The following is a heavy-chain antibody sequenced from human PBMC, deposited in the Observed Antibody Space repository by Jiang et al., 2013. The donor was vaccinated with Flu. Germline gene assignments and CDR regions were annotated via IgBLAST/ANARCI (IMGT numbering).Heavy chain of an antibody. CDR1: GFIFSYYG. CDR2: ASYDGTNE. J-gene: IGHJ6*02. CDR3: ARDGLYLGSGTLFYYGMDV. D-gene: IGHD3-10*01. Sequence: VQPGRSLRLSCAASGFIFSYYGMHWVRQPPGKGLEWVAVASYDGTNEAYADSVKGRFTISRDNSKNIVYLQMNSLRPEDSAVYYCARDGLYLGSGTLFYYGMDVWGQGSTVTVS. V-gene: IGHV3-30*03.